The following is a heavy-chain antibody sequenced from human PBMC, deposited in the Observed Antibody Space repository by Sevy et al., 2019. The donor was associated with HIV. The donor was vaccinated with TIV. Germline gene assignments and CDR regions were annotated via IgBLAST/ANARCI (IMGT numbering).Heavy chain of an antibody. CDR3: ARDHCTDGACFRSGYFDY. V-gene: IGHV3-30*04. Sequence: GGSLRLSCAASGFTFADHAFHWVRLAPGKGLEWVAIISFDGRNKRLAESVKGRFTISRDDSKNTVYLQMTSLRPEDTAVYYCARDHCTDGACFRSGYFDYWGQGTLVTVSS. CDR2: ISFDGRNK. D-gene: IGHD2-8*01. J-gene: IGHJ4*02. CDR1: GFTFADHA.